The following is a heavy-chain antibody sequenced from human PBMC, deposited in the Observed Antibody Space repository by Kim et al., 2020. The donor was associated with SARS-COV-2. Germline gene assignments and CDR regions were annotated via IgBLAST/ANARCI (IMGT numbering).Heavy chain of an antibody. V-gene: IGHV3-23*01. CDR1: GFTFTGYA. CDR2: IDGSDGTT. J-gene: IGHJ4*02. CDR3: LKGGWGWIWDH. D-gene: IGHD2-2*03. Sequence: GGSLRLSCTTSGFTFTGYAMSWVRQAPGKGLEWVSSIDGSDGTTYYVDSVKGRFTIPRDDSKSTLYLWMTSLRADDTAVYYCLKGGWGWIWDHWGQGA.